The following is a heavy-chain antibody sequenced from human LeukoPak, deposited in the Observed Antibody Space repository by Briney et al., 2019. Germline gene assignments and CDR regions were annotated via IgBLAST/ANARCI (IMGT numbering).Heavy chain of an antibody. CDR2: MNPNSGNT. J-gene: IGHJ4*02. CDR1: GYTFTSYD. V-gene: IGHV1-8*01. D-gene: IGHD3-22*01. Sequence: ASVKVSCKASGYTFTSYDINWVRQATGQGLEWMGWMNPNSGNTGYAQKFQGRVTMTRNTSISTAYMELSSLRSEDTAVYYCARGRRYYYDSSGYPDDYWGQGTLVTVSS. CDR3: ARGRRYYYDSSGYPDDY.